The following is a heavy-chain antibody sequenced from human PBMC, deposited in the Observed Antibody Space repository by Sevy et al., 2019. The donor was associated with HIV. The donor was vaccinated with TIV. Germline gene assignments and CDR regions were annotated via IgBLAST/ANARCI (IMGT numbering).Heavy chain of an antibody. J-gene: IGHJ4*02. CDR2: INHSGST. CDR1: GGSFSGYY. CDR3: ARGPRGLSGWLNY. Sequence: SETLSLTCAVQGGSFSGYYWSWIRQPPGKGLEWIGEINHSGSTSYHPSLKSRVTISVDTSKNQFFLKLNSLTAADTAVYYCARGPRGLSGWLNYWGQGTLVTVSS. V-gene: IGHV4-34*01. D-gene: IGHD6-19*01.